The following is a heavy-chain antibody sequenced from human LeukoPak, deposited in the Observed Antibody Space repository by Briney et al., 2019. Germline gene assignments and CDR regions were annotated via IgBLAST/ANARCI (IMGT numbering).Heavy chain of an antibody. Sequence: ASVNLSCKASGYTFTSYYMYWVRQPPGQGQEWMGIINPSGGSTSYAQKFQGRVTMTRDTSTSTVYMELSSLRSEDTAVYYCARNRGRDTAMSDYWGQGTLVTVSS. CDR1: GYTFTSYY. CDR3: ARNRGRDTAMSDY. CDR2: INPSGGST. V-gene: IGHV1-46*01. D-gene: IGHD5-18*01. J-gene: IGHJ4*02.